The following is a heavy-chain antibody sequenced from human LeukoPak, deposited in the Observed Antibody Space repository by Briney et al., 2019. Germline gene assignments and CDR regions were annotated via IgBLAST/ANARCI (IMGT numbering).Heavy chain of an antibody. D-gene: IGHD4-17*01. CDR3: AKGDYELSGAY. CDR1: GFTFSSYA. Sequence: PGGSLRLSCAASGFTFSSYAMSWVRQAPGKGLEWVSTISGSGGSTSYAESVKGRFTISRDNSKNSLYLQMNSLRAEDTAIYYCAKGDYELSGAYWGQGTLVTVSS. CDR2: ISGSGGST. J-gene: IGHJ4*02. V-gene: IGHV3-23*01.